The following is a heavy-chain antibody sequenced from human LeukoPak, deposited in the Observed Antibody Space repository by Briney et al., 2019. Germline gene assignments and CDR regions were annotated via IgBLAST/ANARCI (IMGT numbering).Heavy chain of an antibody. CDR1: GGSISSSSYY. J-gene: IGHJ6*03. CDR3: LGVVIIGGPTDYYMDV. CDR2: IYYSGST. V-gene: IGHV4-39*01. D-gene: IGHD3-3*01. Sequence: PSETLSLTCTVSGGSISSSSYYWGWIRQPPGKGLEWIGSIYYSGSTYYNPSLKSRATISVDTSKNQFSLKLSSVTAADTAVYYCLGVVIIGGPTDYYMDVWGKGTTVTVSS.